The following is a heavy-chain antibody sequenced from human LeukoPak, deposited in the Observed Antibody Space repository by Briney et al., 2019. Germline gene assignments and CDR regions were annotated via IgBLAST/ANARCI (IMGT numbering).Heavy chain of an antibody. V-gene: IGHV6-1*01. CDR1: GDSVSSNSAA. J-gene: IGHJ5*02. Sequence: PSQTLSLTCAISGDSVSSNSAAWNWTRQSPSRGLEWLGRTYYRPKWYNDYAVSVKSRITINPDTSKNQFPLQLNSVTPEDTAVYYCARGSGWYLNWFDPWGQGTLVTVSS. CDR3: ARGSGWYLNWFDP. CDR2: TYYRPKWYN. D-gene: IGHD6-19*01.